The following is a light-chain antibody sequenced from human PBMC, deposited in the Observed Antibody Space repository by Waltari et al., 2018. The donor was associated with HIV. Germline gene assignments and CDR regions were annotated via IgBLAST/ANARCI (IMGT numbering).Light chain of an antibody. CDR2: EVI. V-gene: IGLV2-14*01. Sequence: QSALTQPASVSGSPGQSITISCTGTSSDVGGYNFVSWYQQHPGKAPKLRIYEVIKRPSGVSNRFSGSKSGNSASLTISGLQAEDEADYYCSSYTSSSTLWVFGGGTKLTVL. CDR3: SSYTSSSTLWV. CDR1: SSDVGGYNF. J-gene: IGLJ3*02.